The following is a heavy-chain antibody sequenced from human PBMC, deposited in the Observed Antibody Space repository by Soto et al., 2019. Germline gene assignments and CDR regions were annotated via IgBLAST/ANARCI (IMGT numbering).Heavy chain of an antibody. D-gene: IGHD2-2*01. CDR2: ISYDGSNK. V-gene: IGHV3-30-3*01. CDR3: ARARLDTPALDY. J-gene: IGHJ4*02. Sequence: QVQLVESGGGVVQPGRSLRLPCAASGFTLRSYAMHWVRQAPGKGLEWVAAISYDGSNKYNADSVKGRFTISRDNSKNTLYPQMNSLRVEDTAVYYCARARLDTPALDYWGQGTLVTVSS. CDR1: GFTLRSYA.